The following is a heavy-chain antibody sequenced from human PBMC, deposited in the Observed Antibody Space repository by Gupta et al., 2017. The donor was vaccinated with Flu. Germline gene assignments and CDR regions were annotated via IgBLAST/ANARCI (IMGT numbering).Heavy chain of an antibody. CDR2: IYYSGTT. J-gene: IGHJ4*02. D-gene: IGHD3-22*01. CDR1: GGSISSSSYY. CDR3: ARLWGYYGTDPYYFDY. V-gene: IGHV4-39*01. Sequence: QLQLQESGPGLVKPSETLSLTCTVPGGSISSSSYYWGWIRKPPGKGLEWIGSIYYSGTTYYNPSLKSRVTISVDTSKNQFSLKLSSVTAADTAVYYCARLWGYYGTDPYYFDYWGQGTLVTVSS.